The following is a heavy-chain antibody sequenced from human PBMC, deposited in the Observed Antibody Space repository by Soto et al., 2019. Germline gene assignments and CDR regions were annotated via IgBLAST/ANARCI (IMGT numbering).Heavy chain of an antibody. Sequence: QVQLQESGPGLVKPSQTLSLTCPVSGGSISSGGYYWSWIRQHPGKGLEWIGYIYYSGSTYYNPSLRSRVTISVGTSKKQVSLKLSSVTAADTAVDYCASVRYCSGGSCYPRFDPWGQGTLVTVSS. CDR1: GGSISSGGYY. J-gene: IGHJ5*02. CDR2: IYYSGST. CDR3: ASVRYCSGGSCYPRFDP. V-gene: IGHV4-31*03. D-gene: IGHD2-15*01.